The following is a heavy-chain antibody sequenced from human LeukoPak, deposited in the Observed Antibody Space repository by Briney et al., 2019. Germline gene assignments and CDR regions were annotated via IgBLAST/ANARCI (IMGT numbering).Heavy chain of an antibody. CDR1: GGSISSGGYY. V-gene: IGHV4-31*03. J-gene: IGHJ3*02. D-gene: IGHD4/OR15-4a*01. CDR3: ARDKGVPASDFDI. CDR2: IYYSGST. Sequence: PSQTLSLTCTLSGGSISSGGYYSGWLRQRPGNGLEWIGYIYYSGSTYYNPSLNSRVTISVDTSKTQFSLKLSSVTAADTAVYYCARDKGVPASDFDIWGQGTMVTVSS.